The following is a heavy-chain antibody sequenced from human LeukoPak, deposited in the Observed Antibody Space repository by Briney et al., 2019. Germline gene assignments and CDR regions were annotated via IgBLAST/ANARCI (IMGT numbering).Heavy chain of an antibody. CDR3: ARCITMVRGVIRPPDY. D-gene: IGHD3-10*01. V-gene: IGHV4-39*01. CDR1: GGSISSSSYY. Sequence: PSETLSLTCTVFGGSISSSSYYWGWIRQSPGKGLEWIGSIYYSGSAYYNPSLKSRLTISVDTSKNQFSLKLSSVTAADTAVYYCARCITMVRGVIRPPDYWGQGTLVTVSS. J-gene: IGHJ4*02. CDR2: IYYSGSA.